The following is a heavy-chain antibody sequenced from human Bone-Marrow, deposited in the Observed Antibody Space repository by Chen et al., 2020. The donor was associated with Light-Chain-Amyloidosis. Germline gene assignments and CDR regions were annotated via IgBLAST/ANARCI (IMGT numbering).Heavy chain of an antibody. CDR3: ARRRDGYNFDY. Sequence: EVQLEQSGPEVKKPGLSLKISCKGSGYTFPNYWIGWVRQMPGKGLEWMGVIYPDDSDARYSPSFEGQVTISADKSITTAYLQWRSLKASDTAMYYCARRRDGYNFDYWGQGTLVTVSS. J-gene: IGHJ4*02. CDR1: GYTFPNYW. CDR2: IYPDDSDA. D-gene: IGHD5-12*01. V-gene: IGHV5-51*01.